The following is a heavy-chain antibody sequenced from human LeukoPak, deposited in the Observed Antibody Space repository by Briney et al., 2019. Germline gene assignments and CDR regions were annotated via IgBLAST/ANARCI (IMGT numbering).Heavy chain of an antibody. J-gene: IGHJ3*02. CDR2: IYYSGST. D-gene: IGHD3-22*01. Sequence: SETLSLTCTVSGGSISSYYWSWIRQPPGKGLEWIGYIYYSGSTNYNPSLKSRVAISVDTSKNQFSLKLSSVTAADTAVYYCARAGYYYDSSGYHIDAFDIWGQGTMVTVSS. V-gene: IGHV4-59*01. CDR3: ARAGYYYDSSGYHIDAFDI. CDR1: GGSISSYY.